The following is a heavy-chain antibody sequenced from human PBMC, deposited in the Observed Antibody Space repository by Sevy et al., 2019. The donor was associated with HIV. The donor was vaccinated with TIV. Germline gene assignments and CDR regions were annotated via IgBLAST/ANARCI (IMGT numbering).Heavy chain of an antibody. CDR2: ISASGGST. CDR3: AGARYDSSGSFDALDI. D-gene: IGHD3-22*01. Sequence: GGSLRLSCAASGFIFSGYVMSWVRQAPGKGLEWVSGISASGGSTYYADSVKGRFTVSRDSSRNTLYLQMNSLRAEDTAVYYCAGARYDSSGSFDALDIWGQGTMVTVSS. J-gene: IGHJ3*02. V-gene: IGHV3-23*01. CDR1: GFIFSGYV.